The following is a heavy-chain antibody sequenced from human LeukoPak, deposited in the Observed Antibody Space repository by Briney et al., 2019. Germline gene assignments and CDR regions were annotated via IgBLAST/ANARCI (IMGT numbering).Heavy chain of an antibody. Sequence: SETLSLTCAVYGESFSGYYWRWIRQPPGKGLEWIGEINHSGSTNYNPSLKSRVTISVDTSKNQFSLKLRSVTAADTAVYYCAREGPQWLAQGAFDIWGQGTMVTVSS. J-gene: IGHJ3*02. CDR3: AREGPQWLAQGAFDI. CDR2: INHSGST. CDR1: GESFSGYY. V-gene: IGHV4-34*01. D-gene: IGHD6-19*01.